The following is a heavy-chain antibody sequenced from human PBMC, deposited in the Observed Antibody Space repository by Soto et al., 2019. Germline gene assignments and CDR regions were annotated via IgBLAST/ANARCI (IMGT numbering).Heavy chain of an antibody. CDR3: DRGDSGDYPYFDS. Sequence: TLWLTFAVSGASISGAGYAWCGIRQPPGKGLEWIGYIYHSGSTYYNPSLTSRVTISVDRSTKEFSLRLSSVTAADTAVYYWDRGDSGDYPYFDSWGRGTLVTVSS. CDR2: IYHSGST. J-gene: IGHJ4*02. D-gene: IGHD4-17*01. CDR1: GASISGAGYA. V-gene: IGHV4-30-2*01.